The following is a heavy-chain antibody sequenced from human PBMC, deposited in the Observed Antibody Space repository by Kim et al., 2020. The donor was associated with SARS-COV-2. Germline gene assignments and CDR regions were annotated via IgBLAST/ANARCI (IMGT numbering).Heavy chain of an antibody. J-gene: IGHJ5*02. CDR3: ARDLGYCSGGSCYPGATGWFDP. CDR2: IYYSGSS. CDR1: GGSISSGGYY. V-gene: IGHV4-31*03. D-gene: IGHD2-15*01. Sequence: SETLSLTCTVSGGSISSGGYYWSWIRQHPGKGLEWIGYIYYSGSSYYNPFLKSRVTISVDTSKNQFSLKLSSVTAADTAVYYCARDLGYCSGGSCYPGATGWFDPWGQGTLVTVSS.